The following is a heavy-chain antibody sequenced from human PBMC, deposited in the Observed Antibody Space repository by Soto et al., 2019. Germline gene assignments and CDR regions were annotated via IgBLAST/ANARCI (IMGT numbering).Heavy chain of an antibody. J-gene: IGHJ1*01. CDR2: INWNSGSI. CDR3: VKDESINWYSGHFRH. Sequence: QTGGSLRLSCAASGFTFDDYAMHWVRQVPGKGLEWVSGINWNSGSIGYGDSVKGRFAISRDNAKNSLHLQMNSLSAEDTAFYYCVKDESINWYSGHFRHWRQGTLVTVSS. CDR1: GFTFDDYA. V-gene: IGHV3-9*01. D-gene: IGHD6-13*01.